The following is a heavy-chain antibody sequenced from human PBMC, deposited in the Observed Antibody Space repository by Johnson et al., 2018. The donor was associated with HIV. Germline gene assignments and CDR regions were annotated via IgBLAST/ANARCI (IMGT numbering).Heavy chain of an antibody. V-gene: IGHV3-23*04. CDR1: GFTFSSYA. CDR3: ARDSERGFDI. Sequence: VQLVESGGGLAQPGGALRLSCAASGFTFSSYAMSWVRQAPGKGLEWVSGISGSGGSTYYADSVRGRVTISRDNSKNTLYLQMNSLRAEDTAVYYCARDSERGFDIWGQGTMVTVSS. CDR2: ISGSGGST. D-gene: IGHD1-26*01. J-gene: IGHJ3*02.